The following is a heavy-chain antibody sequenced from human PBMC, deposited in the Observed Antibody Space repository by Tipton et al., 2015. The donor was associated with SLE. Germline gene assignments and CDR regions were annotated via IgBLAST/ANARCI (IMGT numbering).Heavy chain of an antibody. J-gene: IGHJ4*02. CDR1: GFSFSNYG. D-gene: IGHD6-13*01. CDR2: IWYDGTNE. V-gene: IGHV3-33*01. Sequence: SLRLSCAASGFSFSNYGMHWVRQAPGKGLEWVAVIWYDGTNEHYPDSVKGRFTISRDNSKNTLYLQVNSLRVEDTAVYYCARPIGGAAAGKGFDFWCQGTLVTVSS. CDR3: ARPIGGAAAGKGFDF.